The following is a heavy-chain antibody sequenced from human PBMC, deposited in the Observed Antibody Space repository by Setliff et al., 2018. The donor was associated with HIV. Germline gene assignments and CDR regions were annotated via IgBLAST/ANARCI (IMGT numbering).Heavy chain of an antibody. CDR1: GFTFTNYW. CDR2: IKEDGSEK. J-gene: IGHJ6*03. CDR3: ARDATRGGDMDV. D-gene: IGHD2-15*01. V-gene: IGHV3-7*01. Sequence: PGESLKISCAASGFTFTNYWMNWARQAPGKGLEWVANIKEDGSEKYYVDSVRGRFTISRDNAKNSLYLQMNSLRAEDTAVYYCARDATRGGDMDVWAKGTTVTVSS.